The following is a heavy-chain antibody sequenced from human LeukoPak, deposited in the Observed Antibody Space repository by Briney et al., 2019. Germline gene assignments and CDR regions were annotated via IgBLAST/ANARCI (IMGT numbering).Heavy chain of an antibody. J-gene: IGHJ6*02. D-gene: IGHD2-15*01. V-gene: IGHV4-30-4*01. Sequence: SETLSLTCTVSGGSISSGDYYWSWIRQPPGKGLEWIGYIYYSGSTYYNPSLKSRVTISVDTSKNQFSLKLSSVTAADTAVYYCARDRVVVAATHRWYYYGMDVWGQGTTVTVSS. CDR1: GGSISSGDYY. CDR2: IYYSGST. CDR3: ARDRVVVAATHRWYYYGMDV.